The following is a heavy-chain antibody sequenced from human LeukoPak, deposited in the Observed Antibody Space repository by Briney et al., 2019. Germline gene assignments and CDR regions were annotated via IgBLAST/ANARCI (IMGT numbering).Heavy chain of an antibody. V-gene: IGHV1-2*04. CDR1: GYTFTGFY. CDR2: INPNSGGT. D-gene: IGHD5-18*01. CDR3: AMLDTAMGTDY. J-gene: IGHJ4*02. Sequence: ASVKVSCTASGYTFTGFYMHWVRQAPGQGLEWMGWINPNSGGTNYAQKFQGWVTMTGDTSISTAYMELSRLRSGDTAVYYCAMLDTAMGTDYWGQGTLVTVSS.